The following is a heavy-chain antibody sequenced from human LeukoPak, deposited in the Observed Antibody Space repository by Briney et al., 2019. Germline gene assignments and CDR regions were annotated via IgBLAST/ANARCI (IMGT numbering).Heavy chain of an antibody. CDR2: INPGNGDT. J-gene: IGHJ4*02. Sequence: GASVKVSCKTSGYSFTSQDMHWVRQAPGQSLEWMGCINPGNGDTKYSQEFQGRVTITRDTSATTAYMELSSLTPEDTAGYYCARGPSGYHNTGGQGTLVTVSS. CDR1: GYSFTSQD. V-gene: IGHV1-3*03. CDR3: ARGPSGYHNT. D-gene: IGHD5-12*01.